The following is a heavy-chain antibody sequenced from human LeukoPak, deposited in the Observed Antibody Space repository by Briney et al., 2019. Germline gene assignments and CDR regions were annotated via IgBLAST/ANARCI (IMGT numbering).Heavy chain of an antibody. CDR3: ARDKRSSGFDY. D-gene: IGHD1-26*01. CDR2: IYYSGST. Sequence: PSETLSLTCTVSGGSISSGGYYWSWIRQHPGKGLEWIGYIYYSGSTYYSPSLKSRVTISVDTSKNQFSLKLSSVTAADTAVYYCARDKRSSGFDYWGQGNLVTVSS. CDR1: GGSISSGGYY. V-gene: IGHV4-31*03. J-gene: IGHJ4*02.